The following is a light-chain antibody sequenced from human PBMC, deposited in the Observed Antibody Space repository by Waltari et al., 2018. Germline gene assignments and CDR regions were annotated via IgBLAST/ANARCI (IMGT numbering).Light chain of an antibody. CDR2: DVS. CDR3: QQRSNWPPAIT. J-gene: IGKJ5*01. Sequence: EIVLTQSTVTLSLSPGARATPYCRASHSVSDYLFWDRQRPGQAPRLLIYDVSKRATGIPDRISGSGSETDFTLTINSLEPEDTAIYFCQQRSNWPPAITFGQGTRLQI. CDR1: HSVSDY. V-gene: IGKV3-11*01.